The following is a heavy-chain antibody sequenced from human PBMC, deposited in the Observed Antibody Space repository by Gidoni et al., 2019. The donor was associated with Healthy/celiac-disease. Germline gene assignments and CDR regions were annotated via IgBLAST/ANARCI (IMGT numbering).Heavy chain of an antibody. V-gene: IGHV3-49*04. D-gene: IGHD3-10*01. CDR2: IRSKAYGVTT. CDR3: TRGLLWFGELPAHDAFDI. Sequence: EVQLVESGGGLVQPGRSLRHSWTASGFTFGDYAMRWVRQAPGKGLEWVGFIRSKAYGVTTEYAASVKGRFTISRDDSKSIAYLQMNSLKTEDTAVYYCTRGLLWFGELPAHDAFDIWGQGTMVTVSS. J-gene: IGHJ3*02. CDR1: GFTFGDYA.